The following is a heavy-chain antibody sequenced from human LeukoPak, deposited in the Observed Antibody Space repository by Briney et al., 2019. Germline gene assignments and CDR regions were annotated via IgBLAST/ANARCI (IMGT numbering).Heavy chain of an antibody. D-gene: IGHD3-9*01. CDR1: GGSFSGYY. V-gene: IGHV4-34*01. CDR2: INHSGST. Sequence: SETLSLTCAVYGGSFSGYYWSWIRQPPGKGLEWIGEINHSGSTNYNPSLKSRVTISVDTSKNQFSLKLSSVTAADTAVYYCARGEYFDWFGYWGQGTLVTVSS. CDR3: ARGEYFDWFGY. J-gene: IGHJ4*02.